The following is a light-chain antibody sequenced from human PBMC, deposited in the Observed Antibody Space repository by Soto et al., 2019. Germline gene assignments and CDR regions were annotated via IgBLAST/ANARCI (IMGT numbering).Light chain of an antibody. CDR3: QQRSNWLT. Sequence: EIVMTQSPATLSVSPGERATLSCRASQSVSSNLAWYQQKPGQAPRLLIYGASTRATGIPARFSGSGSGTDFTLTISRLEPEDFAVYYCQQRSNWLTFGGGTKVDI. V-gene: IGKV3-15*01. CDR1: QSVSSN. J-gene: IGKJ4*01. CDR2: GAS.